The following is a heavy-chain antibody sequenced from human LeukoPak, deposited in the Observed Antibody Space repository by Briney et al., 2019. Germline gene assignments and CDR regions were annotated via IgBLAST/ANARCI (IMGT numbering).Heavy chain of an antibody. J-gene: IGHJ4*02. CDR2: INPNDGDT. V-gene: IGHV1-2*02. CDR3: ARANFLYCSSSTCLFDY. CDR1: EYTFTDYY. D-gene: IGHD2-2*01. Sequence: EASVKVSCKASEYTFTDYYMHWVRQAPGQGFEWMGWINPNDGDTNYAQKFLGRVTMTRDTSISTAHMEVSRLRSDDTAVYYCARANFLYCSSSTCLFDYWGQGTLVTVSS.